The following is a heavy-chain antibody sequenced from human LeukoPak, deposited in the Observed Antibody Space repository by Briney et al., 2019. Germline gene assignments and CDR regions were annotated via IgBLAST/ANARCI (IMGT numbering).Heavy chain of an antibody. Sequence: ASVKVSCKASGGTFSSYAISWVRQAPGQGLEWMGGIIPIFGTANYAQKFQGRVTITADESTSTAYMELSSMRSEDTAVYYCARSYSYGQFDYWGQGTLVTVSS. J-gene: IGHJ4*02. V-gene: IGHV1-69*13. CDR3: ARSYSYGQFDY. D-gene: IGHD5-18*01. CDR2: IIPIFGTA. CDR1: GGTFSSYA.